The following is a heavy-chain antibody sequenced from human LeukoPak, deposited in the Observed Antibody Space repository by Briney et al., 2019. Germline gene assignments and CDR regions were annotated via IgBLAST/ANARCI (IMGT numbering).Heavy chain of an antibody. D-gene: IGHD2-21*01. CDR2: IYYSGST. CDR1: GGSISSYY. Sequence: PSETLSLTCTVSGGSISSYYWSWIRQPPGKGLEWIGYIYYSGSTNYNPSLKSRVTISLDTSKNQFSLNLTSVTAADTAVYYCARAIVGEAEYFQHWGQGTLVTVSS. CDR3: ARAIVGEAEYFQH. J-gene: IGHJ1*01. V-gene: IGHV4-59*12.